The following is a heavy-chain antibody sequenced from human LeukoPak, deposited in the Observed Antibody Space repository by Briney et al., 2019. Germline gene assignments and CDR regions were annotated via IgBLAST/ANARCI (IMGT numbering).Heavy chain of an antibody. D-gene: IGHD3-10*01. CDR1: GYTFTGYA. J-gene: IGHJ6*02. Sequence: ASVKVSCKASGYTFTGYAMNWVRQAPGQGLEWMGWINTNTGNPTYAQGFTGRFVFSLDTSVSTAYLQISSLKAEDTAVYYCAREDSVGGYYYGMDVWGQGTTVTVSS. CDR2: INTNTGNP. V-gene: IGHV7-4-1*02. CDR3: AREDSVGGYYYGMDV.